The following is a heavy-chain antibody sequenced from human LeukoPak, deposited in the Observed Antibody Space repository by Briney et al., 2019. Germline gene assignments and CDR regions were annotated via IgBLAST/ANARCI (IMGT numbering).Heavy chain of an antibody. Sequence: GGSLRLSCAASGFTFSNYWMSWVRQAPGKGLEWVANIKQDGREKHYVDSVKGRFTIARDNAKNTLFLQMQSRRAEDAAVYYCGKATWDGDLDYWGQGTLVTASS. CDR2: IKQDGREK. J-gene: IGHJ4*02. CDR3: GKATWDGDLDY. V-gene: IGHV3-7*01. D-gene: IGHD3-10*01. CDR1: GFTFSNYW.